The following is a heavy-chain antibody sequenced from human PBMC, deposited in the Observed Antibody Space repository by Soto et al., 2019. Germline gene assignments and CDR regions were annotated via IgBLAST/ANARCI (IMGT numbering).Heavy chain of an antibody. J-gene: IGHJ4*02. CDR3: AKVTVPFWECVALYYFDY. V-gene: IGHV3-23*01. Sequence: EVQLLESGGGLVQPGGSLRLSCVGSGFPFSNYAMTWFRQAPGKGLEWVSVISGSGNNTYQADAVKGRFTSSRDNSKNARYLQMSSLSAEYSAVYCCAKVTVPFWECVALYYFDYWGQGTLVTVSS. CDR2: ISGSGNNT. D-gene: IGHD3-3*02. CDR1: GFPFSNYA.